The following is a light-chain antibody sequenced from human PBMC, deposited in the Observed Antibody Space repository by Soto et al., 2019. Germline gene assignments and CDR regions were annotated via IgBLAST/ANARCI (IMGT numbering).Light chain of an antibody. CDR1: QSISSY. Sequence: DIQMTQSPSTLSASVGDRVTITCRASQSISSYLAWYQQKPGEAPKLLIYKASTLETGVPSRFSGSGSGTEFTLTISSLQPDDFATYYCQQYTSYSQTFGQGTKVEIK. J-gene: IGKJ1*01. CDR2: KAS. V-gene: IGKV1-5*03. CDR3: QQYTSYSQT.